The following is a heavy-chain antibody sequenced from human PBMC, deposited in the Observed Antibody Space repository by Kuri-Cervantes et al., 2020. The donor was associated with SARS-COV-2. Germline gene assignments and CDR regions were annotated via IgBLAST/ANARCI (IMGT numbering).Heavy chain of an antibody. CDR2: ISSSSRYI. J-gene: IGHJ5*02. CDR1: GFTFSSYS. V-gene: IGHV3-21*01. D-gene: IGHD2-2*02. CDR3: ASTSILNCSSTSCYTGWFDP. Sequence: LSLTCAASGFTFSSYSMNWVRQAPGKGLEWVSSISSSSRYIYYADSVKGRFTISRDNAKNSLYLQMNSLRAEDTAVYYCASTSILNCSSTSCYTGWFDPWGQGTLVTVSS.